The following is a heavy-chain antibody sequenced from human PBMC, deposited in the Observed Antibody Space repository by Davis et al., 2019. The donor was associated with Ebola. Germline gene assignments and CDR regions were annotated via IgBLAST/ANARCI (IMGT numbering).Heavy chain of an antibody. V-gene: IGHV1-46*01. D-gene: IGHD3-3*01. Sequence: ASVKVSCKASGYTFTSYYMHWVRQAPGQGLEWMGIINPSGGSTSYAQKFQGRVTMTRDTSTSTVYMELSSLRSEDTAVYYCARDSSYCDFWSGYWGYFDYWGQGTLVTVSS. J-gene: IGHJ4*02. CDR1: GYTFTSYY. CDR2: INPSGGST. CDR3: ARDSSYCDFWSGYWGYFDY.